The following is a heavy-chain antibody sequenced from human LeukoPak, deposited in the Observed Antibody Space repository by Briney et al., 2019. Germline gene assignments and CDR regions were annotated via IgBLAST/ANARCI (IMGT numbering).Heavy chain of an antibody. CDR2: IIYSSGTT. CDR1: GFTFSSYA. Sequence: PGGSLRLSCAASGFTFSSYAMSWVRQAPEKGLEWGSIIYSSGTTYYADSVKGRFTISRDNSKNTLYLQMNSLRPEDTAVYYCARVWGSRGADYFDYWGQGTRVTVSS. D-gene: IGHD7-27*01. CDR3: ARVWGSRGADYFDY. V-gene: IGHV3-23*05. J-gene: IGHJ4*02.